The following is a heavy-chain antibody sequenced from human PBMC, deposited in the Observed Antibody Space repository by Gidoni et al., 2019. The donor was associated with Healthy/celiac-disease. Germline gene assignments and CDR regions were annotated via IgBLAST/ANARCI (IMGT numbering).Heavy chain of an antibody. CDR3: AREDGGYFDL. J-gene: IGHJ2*01. CDR1: GFTFSSYG. Sequence: QVQLVESGGGVVQPGRSLRLSCAASGFTFSSYGMHWVRPAPGKGLEWVAVIWYDGSNKYYADSVKGRFTISRDNSKNTLYLQMNSLRAEDTAVYYCAREDGGYFDLWGRGTLVTVSS. V-gene: IGHV3-33*01. CDR2: IWYDGSNK. D-gene: IGHD3-10*01.